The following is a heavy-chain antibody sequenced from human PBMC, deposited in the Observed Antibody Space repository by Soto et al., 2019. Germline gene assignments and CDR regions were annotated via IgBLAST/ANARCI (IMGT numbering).Heavy chain of an antibody. J-gene: IGHJ4*02. CDR3: AKDNSHYGGNFAFDY. CDR1: GFSCDDYA. Sequence: GGSLRLSCAASGFSCDDYAMHWVRQAPGKGLDWVSGISWNSGSIGYADSVKGRYTISRDNAKNSLYLQMNSLRAEDTALYYCAKDNSHYGGNFAFDYWGQGTLVTLSS. D-gene: IGHD4-17*01. V-gene: IGHV3-9*01. CDR2: ISWNSGSI.